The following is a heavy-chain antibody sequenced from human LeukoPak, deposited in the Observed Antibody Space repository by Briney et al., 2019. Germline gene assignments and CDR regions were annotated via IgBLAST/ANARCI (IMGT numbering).Heavy chain of an antibody. Sequence: GGSLRLSCAASGFTVTDNYMNWVRQAPGKGLEWVSLIYSGGRTYYADSVKGRFTISRDNSQNTLYLQMNTLRVEDTAVYYCARDWQSYSGSFSMNHYYMDVWGKGTTVTVSS. V-gene: IGHV3-53*01. CDR2: IYSGGRT. J-gene: IGHJ6*03. D-gene: IGHD1-26*01. CDR1: GFTVTDNY. CDR3: ARDWQSYSGSFSMNHYYMDV.